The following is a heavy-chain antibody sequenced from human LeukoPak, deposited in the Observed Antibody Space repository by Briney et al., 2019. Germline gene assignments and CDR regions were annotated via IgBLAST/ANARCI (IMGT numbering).Heavy chain of an antibody. J-gene: IGHJ5*02. Sequence: GGSLRLSCAVSGFTVSSNYMSWVRQAPGKGLEWVSIIYSGGSTYYADSVKGRFTISRDNSKNTLYLQMNSLRAEDTAVYYCAREFMFGRFDPWGQGTLVTVSS. CDR1: GFTVSSNY. V-gene: IGHV3-53*01. D-gene: IGHD3-10*02. CDR3: AREFMFGRFDP. CDR2: IYSGGST.